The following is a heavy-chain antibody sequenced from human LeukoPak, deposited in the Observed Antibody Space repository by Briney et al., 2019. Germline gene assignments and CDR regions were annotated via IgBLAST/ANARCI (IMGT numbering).Heavy chain of an antibody. CDR3: ARMVTNGGAFDI. D-gene: IGHD2-8*01. J-gene: IGHJ3*02. CDR2: IDWEDDK. V-gene: IGHV2-70*04. CDR1: GFSLSTTGMR. Sequence: SGPTLVNPTQTLTLTCTFSGFSLSTTGMRVSWIRQPPGKALEWLARIDWEDDKFYSTSLKTRLTISKDTSKNQVVLTMTNVDPVDTATYYCARMVTNGGAFDIWGQGTMVTVSS.